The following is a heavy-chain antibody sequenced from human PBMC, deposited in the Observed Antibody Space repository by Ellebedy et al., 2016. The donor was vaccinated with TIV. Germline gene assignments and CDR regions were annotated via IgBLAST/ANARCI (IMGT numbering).Heavy chain of an antibody. CDR2: ISYDVTNK. Sequence: PGGSLRPSCAPSGFIFSNYALHWVRQAPGKGMEWVAVISYDVTNKYYADSVKGRFTISRDNSKNTVNLQMNRLRAEDTAVYYCARDRYSRSWTYYVEYWGQGSPVTVSS. J-gene: IGHJ4*02. V-gene: IGHV3-30-3*01. CDR1: GFIFSNYA. D-gene: IGHD1-26*01. CDR3: ARDRYSRSWTYYVEY.